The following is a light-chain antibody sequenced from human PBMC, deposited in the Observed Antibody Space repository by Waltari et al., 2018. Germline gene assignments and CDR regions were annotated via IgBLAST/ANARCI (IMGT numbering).Light chain of an antibody. CDR1: SRDVDDYNY. CDR3: SSYTSSSTLV. CDR2: EVS. J-gene: IGLJ2*01. V-gene: IGLV2-14*01. Sequence: QSALTQPASVSGSPGQSITISCTGTSRDVDDYNYVSWYQQHPGNAPKLMIYEVSNRPSGVSNRFSGSKSGNTASLTISGLQAEDEADYYCSSYTSSSTLVFGGGTKVTVL.